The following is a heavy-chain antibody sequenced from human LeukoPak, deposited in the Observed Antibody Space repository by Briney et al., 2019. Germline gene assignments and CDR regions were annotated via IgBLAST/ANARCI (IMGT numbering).Heavy chain of an antibody. CDR2: ISGSGAGT. D-gene: IGHD3-10*01. CDR3: AKVMWIRGQWPLDY. CDR1: GFTFSSYW. Sequence: GGSLRLSCAASGFTFSSYWMSRVRQAPGKGLEWVSGISGSGAGTYYADSVKGRFTISRDNSKNTLFLQMSSLRAEDTAVYYCAKVMWIRGQWPLDYWGQGTLVTVSS. V-gene: IGHV3-23*01. J-gene: IGHJ4*02.